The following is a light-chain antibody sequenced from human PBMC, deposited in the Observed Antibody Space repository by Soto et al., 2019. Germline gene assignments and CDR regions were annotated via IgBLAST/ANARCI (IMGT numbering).Light chain of an antibody. CDR1: SSDVVGYNY. CDR3: CSYTTSNTRQIV. J-gene: IGLJ1*01. V-gene: IGLV2-14*01. Sequence: QSVLTQPASVSGSPGQSITISCIGTSSDVVGYNYVSWYQQHPGKAPKFMIYDVSNRPSGVSNRFSGSKSGNTASLTISGLQAEDEADYYCCSYTTSNTRQIVFGTGTKVTVL. CDR2: DVS.